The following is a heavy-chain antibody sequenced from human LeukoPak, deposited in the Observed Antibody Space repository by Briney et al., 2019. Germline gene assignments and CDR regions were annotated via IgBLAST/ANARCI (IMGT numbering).Heavy chain of an antibody. CDR3: ARDQGTYYYDSSGGGFYYYMDV. Sequence: NPSQTLSLTCTVSGGSISSGGYYWSWIRQHPGKGLEWIGYIYYSGSTYYNPSLKSRFTISVDTSKNQFSLKLSSLTAADTAVYYCARDQGTYYYDSSGGGFYYYMDVWGKGTTVTVSS. V-gene: IGHV4-31*03. J-gene: IGHJ6*03. CDR2: IYYSGST. CDR1: GGSISSGGYY. D-gene: IGHD3-22*01.